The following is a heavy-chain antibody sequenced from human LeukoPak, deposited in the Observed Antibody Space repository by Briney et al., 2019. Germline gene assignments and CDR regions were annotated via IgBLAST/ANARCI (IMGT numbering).Heavy chain of an antibody. Sequence: PGRSLRLSCAASGFPFTSYGMHWVRQAPGKGLEWVAVIYYDGSNEYCADSVKGRFTISRDTSKNTLYLQMNSLTADDTAVYYCARVGYPGIGYPIDYWGQGTLVTVSS. J-gene: IGHJ4*02. V-gene: IGHV3-33*01. CDR1: GFPFTSYG. D-gene: IGHD3-22*01. CDR2: IYYDGSNE. CDR3: ARVGYPGIGYPIDY.